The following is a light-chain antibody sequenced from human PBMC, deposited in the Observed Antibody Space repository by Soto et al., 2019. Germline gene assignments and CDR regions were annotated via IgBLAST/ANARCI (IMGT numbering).Light chain of an antibody. CDR3: LLYYGGALL. CDR2: STS. V-gene: IGLV7-43*01. CDR1: TGAVTSGYY. J-gene: IGLJ2*01. Sequence: QTVVTQEPSLTVSPGGTVTLTCASSTGAVTSGYYPNWFQQKPGQAPRSLIYSTSNTHSWTPARFSGSLLGGKAALTLSGVQPEDEAEYYCLLYYGGALLFGGGTKLTVL.